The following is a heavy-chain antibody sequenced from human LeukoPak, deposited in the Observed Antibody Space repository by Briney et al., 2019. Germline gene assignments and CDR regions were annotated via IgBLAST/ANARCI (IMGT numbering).Heavy chain of an antibody. J-gene: IGHJ6*03. Sequence: SETLSLTCAVYGGSFSGYYWSRIRQPPGKGLEWIGEINHSGSTIHSPSLKSRITISVDTSRNQFSLKLSSVTAADTAVYYCARGRLTPPIYYMDVWGKGTTVTVSS. CDR2: INHSGST. CDR1: GGSFSGYY. V-gene: IGHV4-34*01. D-gene: IGHD3-16*01. CDR3: ARGRLTPPIYYMDV.